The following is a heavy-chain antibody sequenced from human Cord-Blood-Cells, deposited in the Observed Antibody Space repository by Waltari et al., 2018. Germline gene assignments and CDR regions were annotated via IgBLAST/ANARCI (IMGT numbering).Heavy chain of an antibody. J-gene: IGHJ4*02. Sequence: QVQLQESGPGLVKPSETLSLTCAVSGYSISSGYYWGWIRQPPGKGLEWIGSIYHSGSTYDNPSHKSRVTISVDTSKNQFSLKLSSVTAADTAVYYCACLLAARDYWGQGTLVTVSS. D-gene: IGHD6-6*01. V-gene: IGHV4-38-2*01. CDR2: IYHSGST. CDR1: GYSISSGYY. CDR3: ACLLAARDY.